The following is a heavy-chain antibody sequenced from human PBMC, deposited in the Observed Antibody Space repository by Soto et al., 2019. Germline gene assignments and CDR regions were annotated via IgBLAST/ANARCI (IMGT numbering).Heavy chain of an antibody. Sequence: PSETLSLTCTVSGGSISSGDYYWSWIRQPPGKGLEWIGYIYYSGSTYYNPSLKSRVTISVDTSKNQFSLKLSSVTAADTAVYYCARGEYQLLGGMDVWGQGTTVTVSS. V-gene: IGHV4-30-4*01. D-gene: IGHD2-2*01. CDR3: ARGEYQLLGGMDV. CDR1: GGSISSGDYY. J-gene: IGHJ6*02. CDR2: IYYSGST.